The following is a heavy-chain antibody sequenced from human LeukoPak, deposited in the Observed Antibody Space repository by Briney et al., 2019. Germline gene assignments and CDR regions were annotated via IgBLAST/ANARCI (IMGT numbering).Heavy chain of an antibody. CDR2: IYYSGST. J-gene: IGHJ4*02. CDR1: GGSISSSSYY. V-gene: IGHV4-39*01. CDR3: ARPSTIFGVVTDY. Sequence: PSETLSLTCTVSGGSISSSSYYWGWIRQPSGKGLEWIGSIYYSGSTYYNPSLKSRVTISVDTSKNQFSLKLSSVTAADTAVYYCARPSTIFGVVTDYWGQGTLVTVSS. D-gene: IGHD3-3*01.